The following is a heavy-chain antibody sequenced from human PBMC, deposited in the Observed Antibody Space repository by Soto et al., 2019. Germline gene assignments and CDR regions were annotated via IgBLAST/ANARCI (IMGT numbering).Heavy chain of an antibody. D-gene: IGHD6-13*01. V-gene: IGHV1-69*06. CDR1: GGTFSSYA. Sequence: SVKVSCKASGGTFSSYAISWVRQAPGQGLEWMGGIIPIFGTANYAQKFQGRVTITADKSTSTAYMELSSLRSEDTAVYYCARAIFYSSSNPLGYYFDYWGQGTLVTVS. CDR2: IIPIFGTA. CDR3: ARAIFYSSSNPLGYYFDY. J-gene: IGHJ4*02.